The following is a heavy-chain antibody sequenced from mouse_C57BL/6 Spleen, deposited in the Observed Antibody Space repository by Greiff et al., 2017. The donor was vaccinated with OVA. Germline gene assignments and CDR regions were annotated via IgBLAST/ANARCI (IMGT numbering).Heavy chain of an antibody. CDR2: IWTGGGT. CDR3: AREDWDGPPFAY. Sequence: VMLVESGPGLVAPSQSLSITCTVSGFSLTSYAISWFRQPPGKGLEWLGVIWTGGGTNYNSALKSRLSISKDNSKSQVFLKMNSLQTDDTARYYCAREDWDGPPFAYWGQGTLVTVSA. J-gene: IGHJ3*01. D-gene: IGHD4-1*01. CDR1: GFSLTSYA. V-gene: IGHV2-9-1*01.